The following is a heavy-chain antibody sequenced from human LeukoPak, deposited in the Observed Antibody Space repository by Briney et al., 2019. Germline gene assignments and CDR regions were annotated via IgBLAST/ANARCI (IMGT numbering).Heavy chain of an antibody. CDR1: GGTFSSYA. CDR2: IIPIFGIT. D-gene: IGHD5-24*01. CDR3: ARDLTRDGYNHDIRYGMDV. J-gene: IGHJ6*02. V-gene: IGHV1-69*04. Sequence: GASVKVSCKASGGTFSSYAFGWVRQAPGQGLEWMGRIIPIFGITNYAQKFQGRVTITADKSTSTAYMELSSLRSEDTAVYYCARDLTRDGYNHDIRYGMDVWGQGTTVTVSS.